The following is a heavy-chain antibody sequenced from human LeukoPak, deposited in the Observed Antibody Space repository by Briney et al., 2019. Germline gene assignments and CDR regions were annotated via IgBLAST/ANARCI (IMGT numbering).Heavy chain of an antibody. Sequence: ASVKVSCKASGYTFTSYDINWVRQATGQGLEWMGWMNPNSGNTGYAQKFQGRVTMTRNTSISTAYMELSSLGSEDTAVYYCARVPSGLRFLEWLSRINYYFDYWGQGTRVTVSS. CDR2: MNPNSGNT. CDR3: ARVPSGLRFLEWLSRINYYFDY. V-gene: IGHV1-8*01. CDR1: GYTFTSYD. D-gene: IGHD3-3*01. J-gene: IGHJ4*02.